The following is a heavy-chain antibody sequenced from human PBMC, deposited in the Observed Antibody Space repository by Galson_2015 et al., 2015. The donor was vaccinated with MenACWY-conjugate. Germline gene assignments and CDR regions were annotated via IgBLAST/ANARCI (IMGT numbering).Heavy chain of an antibody. CDR3: ARDDGSYST. J-gene: IGHJ5*02. V-gene: IGHV4-39*07. D-gene: IGHD1-26*01. Sequence: KSRVTISVDTSKNQFSLKLSSVTTADTAVYYCARDDGSYSTWGQGTLVTVSS.